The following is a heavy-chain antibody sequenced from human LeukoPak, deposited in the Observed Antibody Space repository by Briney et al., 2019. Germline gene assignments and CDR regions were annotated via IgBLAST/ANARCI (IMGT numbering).Heavy chain of an antibody. V-gene: IGHV3-11*06. CDR1: GFTFSDYY. D-gene: IGHD3-10*01. Sequence: GGSLRLSCAASGFTFSDYYMSWIRQAPGKGLEWVSYISSSSSYTSYADSVKGRFTISRDNAKNSLYLQMNSLRAEDTAVYYCARFITMVQGVIPENWFDPWGQGTLVTVSS. CDR3: ARFITMVQGVIPENWFDP. J-gene: IGHJ5*02. CDR2: ISSSSSYT.